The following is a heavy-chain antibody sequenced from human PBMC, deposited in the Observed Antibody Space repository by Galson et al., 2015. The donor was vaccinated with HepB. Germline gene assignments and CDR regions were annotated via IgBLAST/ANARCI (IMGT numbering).Heavy chain of an antibody. J-gene: IGHJ4*02. CDR3: ATVGLLSHRSTYFDS. CDR1: GFSFTGSS. Sequence: SLRLSCADPGFSFTGSSVHCVRQPPGKGLEWVASVSLGGSNEVYADSVRGRFSISRDNSTNTLHLHVSSLRPGDTAMYYCATVGLLSHRSTYFDSWGQGGLLTVPS. D-gene: IGHD3-16*01. V-gene: IGHV3-30*03. CDR2: VSLGGSNE.